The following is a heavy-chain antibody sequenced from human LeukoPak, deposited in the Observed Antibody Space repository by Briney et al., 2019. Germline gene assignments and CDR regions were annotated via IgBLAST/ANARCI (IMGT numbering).Heavy chain of an antibody. CDR2: IANDGGST. V-gene: IGHV3-23*01. Sequence: GGSLGLSCAASRFTFSTYAVSWVRQAPGKGLEWISTIANDGGSTYYADSVKGRFTISRVNAKSTLYLEMDSLRAEDTAIYYCARRWYTGTYYYFDLWGQGTLVTVSS. J-gene: IGHJ4*02. CDR1: RFTFSTYA. D-gene: IGHD1-26*01. CDR3: ARRWYTGTYYYFDL.